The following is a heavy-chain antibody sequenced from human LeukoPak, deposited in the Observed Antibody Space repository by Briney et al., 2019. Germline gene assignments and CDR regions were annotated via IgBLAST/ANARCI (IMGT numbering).Heavy chain of an antibody. Sequence: GESLKSSCKGSAYSFTSYWIGWVRQMPGKGLEWMGTIYPGDSDTRYNPSFQDQVTISADKSISTAYLQWSSLKASDTAMYYCARQRFTMRAYAGNWFDPWGQGTLVTVSS. D-gene: IGHD3-10*01. CDR3: ARQRFTMRAYAGNWFDP. CDR2: IYPGDSDT. V-gene: IGHV5-51*01. J-gene: IGHJ5*02. CDR1: AYSFTSYW.